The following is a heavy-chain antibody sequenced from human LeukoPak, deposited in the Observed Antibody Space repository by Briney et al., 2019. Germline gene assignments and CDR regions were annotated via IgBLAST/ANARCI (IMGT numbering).Heavy chain of an antibody. CDR1: GGSINSCRYY. Sequence: PSETLSLTCTVSGGSINSCRYYWGWIRQPPGKGLEWIGGVCYTGSTYYNPSLKSRVTISIATSKSQFSLKLSSVTAADTAVYYCARVNYYDSSGAYYYMDVWGRGTTVTVSS. V-gene: IGHV4-39*07. CDR2: VCYTGST. D-gene: IGHD3-22*01. J-gene: IGHJ6*03. CDR3: ARVNYYDSSGAYYYMDV.